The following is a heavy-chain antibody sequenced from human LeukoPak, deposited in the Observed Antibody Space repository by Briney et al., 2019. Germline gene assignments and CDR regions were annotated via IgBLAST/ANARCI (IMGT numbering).Heavy chain of an antibody. D-gene: IGHD3-10*01. CDR2: ISGSGGST. Sequence: GTLRLSCAASGFTFSSYGMSWVRQAPGKGLEWVSAISGSGGSTYYADSVKGRFTIFRDNSKNTLYLQMNSLRAEDTAVYYCAKGARITMVRGVIIPDFDYWGQGTLVTVSS. CDR3: AKGARITMVRGVIIPDFDY. J-gene: IGHJ4*02. V-gene: IGHV3-23*01. CDR1: GFTFSSYG.